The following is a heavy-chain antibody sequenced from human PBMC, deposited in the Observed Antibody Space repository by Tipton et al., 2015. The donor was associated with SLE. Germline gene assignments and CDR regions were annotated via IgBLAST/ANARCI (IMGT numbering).Heavy chain of an antibody. V-gene: IGHV4-39*01. D-gene: IGHD3-22*01. Sequence: TLSLTCTVSGGSISSSSHHWGWIRQPPGKGLECIGSFHFSGDTYYNPSLESRVTMSVDTSKNEFSLNLSSVTAADTAVFYCARQTYHYDFSADYIDSWGQGTLVTVSS. J-gene: IGHJ4*02. CDR1: GGSISSSSHH. CDR3: ARQTYHYDFSADYIDS. CDR2: FHFSGDT.